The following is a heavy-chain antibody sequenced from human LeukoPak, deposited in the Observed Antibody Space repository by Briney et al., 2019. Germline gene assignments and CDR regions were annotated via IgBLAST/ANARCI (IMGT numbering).Heavy chain of an antibody. Sequence: SETLSLTCTVSGGSISSYYWSWIRQPPGKGLEWIGYIYYSGSTNYNPSLKSRVTISVDTSKNQFSLKLSSVTAADTAVYYCARLTPWLVFDYWGQGTLVTVSS. D-gene: IGHD6-19*01. CDR1: GGSISSYY. CDR3: ARLTPWLVFDY. J-gene: IGHJ4*02. V-gene: IGHV4-59*08. CDR2: IYYSGST.